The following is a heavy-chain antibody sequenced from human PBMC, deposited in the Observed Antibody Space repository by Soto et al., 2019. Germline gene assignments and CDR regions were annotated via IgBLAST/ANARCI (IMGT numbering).Heavy chain of an antibody. J-gene: IGHJ4*02. CDR1: VFTFSTYS. CDR2: ISSRSDI. V-gene: IGHV3-21*04. CDR3: AKAQTQPNYSGYDYWVSMAQHY. Sequence: GGSLRLSCVGSVFTFSTYSINWVRQAPGKGLECVSSISSRSDIYYADSVKGRFTISRDKAKNSVSLQMNSLRAEDTAVYYCAKAQTQPNYSGYDYWVSMAQHYWGQGTLVTVSS. D-gene: IGHD5-12*01.